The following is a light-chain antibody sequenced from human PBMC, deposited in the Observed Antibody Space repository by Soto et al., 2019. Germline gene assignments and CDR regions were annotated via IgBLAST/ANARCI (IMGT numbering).Light chain of an antibody. CDR1: QSVTNNQ. CDR2: AVS. V-gene: IGKV3-20*01. Sequence: EMVLTRSPGTLCFSPGERATLSCRASQSVTNNQFAWFRQKPGQAPRLLVYAVSSRATGIPDRFSGTGSGTHFTLIISRLEPEDFAVYYCQHYGVSRTFGQGTKVDIK. J-gene: IGKJ1*01. CDR3: QHYGVSRT.